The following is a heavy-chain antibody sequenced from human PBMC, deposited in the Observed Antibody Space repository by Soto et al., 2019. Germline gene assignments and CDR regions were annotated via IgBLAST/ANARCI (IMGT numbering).Heavy chain of an antibody. D-gene: IGHD3-10*01. Sequence: SETLSLTCTVSGGSISSYYWSWIRQPPGKGLEWIGYIYYSGSTNYNPSLKSRVTISVDTSKNQFSLKLSSVTAADTAVYYCARSLWFGELFPGFDYWGQGTLVTVSS. J-gene: IGHJ4*02. V-gene: IGHV4-59*08. CDR3: ARSLWFGELFPGFDY. CDR1: GGSISSYY. CDR2: IYYSGST.